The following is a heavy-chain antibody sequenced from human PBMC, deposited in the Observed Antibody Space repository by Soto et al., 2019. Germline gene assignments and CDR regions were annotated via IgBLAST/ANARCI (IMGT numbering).Heavy chain of an antibody. V-gene: IGHV1-2*02. J-gene: IGHJ4*02. CDR3: ARAFSTHADGIEY. CDR2: IDPKTCGT. CDR1: GYTFTGSY. Sequence: GASVKVSCKASGYTFTGSYIHWVRQAPGQGLEGMGWIDPKTCGTNYAQKFQGRVTLNRGTSINKASLELNKLRSDDTAVYLCARAFSTHADGIEYWGQGTRFTSPQ. D-gene: IGHD6-13*01.